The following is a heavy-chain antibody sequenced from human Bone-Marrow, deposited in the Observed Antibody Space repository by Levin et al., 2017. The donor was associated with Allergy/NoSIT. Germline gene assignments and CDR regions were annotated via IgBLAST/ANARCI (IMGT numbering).Heavy chain of an antibody. D-gene: IGHD2-15*01. CDR3: AKGCLVVVPRMDV. CDR1: GFTFSSYA. V-gene: IGHV3-23*01. Sequence: GESLKISCAASGFTFSSYAMSWVRQAPGKGLEWVSAISGSGGSTYYADSVKGRFTISRDNSKNTLYLQMNSLRAEDTAVYYCAKGCLVVVPRMDVWGQGTTVTVSS. J-gene: IGHJ6*02. CDR2: ISGSGGST.